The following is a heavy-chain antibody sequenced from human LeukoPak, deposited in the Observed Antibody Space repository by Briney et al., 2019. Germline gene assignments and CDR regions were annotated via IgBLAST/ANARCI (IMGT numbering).Heavy chain of an antibody. V-gene: IGHV3-48*04. Sequence: PGGSLRLSCATSGFTFSSYSMNWVRQAPGKGLEGVSYISSSGSTIYYADSVKGRFTISRDNAKNSLYLQMNSLRAEDTAVYYCARDKAVVAAFDYWGQGTLVTVSS. D-gene: IGHD2-15*01. CDR1: GFTFSSYS. J-gene: IGHJ4*02. CDR3: ARDKAVVAAFDY. CDR2: ISSSGSTI.